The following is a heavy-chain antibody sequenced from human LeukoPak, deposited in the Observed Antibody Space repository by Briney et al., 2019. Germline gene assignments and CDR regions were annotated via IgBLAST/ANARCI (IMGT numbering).Heavy chain of an antibody. Sequence: PGGSLRLSCAASGFTFSSYEMNRVRQAPGKGLEWVSYISSSGSTIYYADSVKGRFTIPRDNAKNSLYLQMNSLRAEDTAVYYCASAVVSGWYFLDYWGQGTLVTVSS. CDR1: GFTFSSYE. V-gene: IGHV3-48*03. D-gene: IGHD6-19*01. CDR3: ASAVVSGWYFLDY. J-gene: IGHJ4*02. CDR2: ISSSGSTI.